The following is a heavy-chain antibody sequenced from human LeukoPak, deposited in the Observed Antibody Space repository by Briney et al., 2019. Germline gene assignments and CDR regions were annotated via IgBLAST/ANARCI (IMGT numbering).Heavy chain of an antibody. Sequence: GGSLRLSCTVSGFTVSSDSMSWVRQAPGKGLEWVSFIYSGGSTHYSDSAKGRFTISRDNSKNTLYLQMGSLRAEDMAVYYCARVEGGGWFDPWGQGTLVTVSS. CDR3: ARVEGGGWFDP. J-gene: IGHJ5*02. D-gene: IGHD3-10*01. CDR2: IYSGGST. CDR1: GFTVSSDS. V-gene: IGHV3-53*05.